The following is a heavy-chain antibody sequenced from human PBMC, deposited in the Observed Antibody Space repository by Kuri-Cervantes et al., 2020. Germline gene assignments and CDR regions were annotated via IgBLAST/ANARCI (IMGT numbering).Heavy chain of an antibody. J-gene: IGHJ2*01. CDR2: ISYDGSNK. CDR3: ARADHDRTGHYFPPNWHFDL. V-gene: IGHV3-30-3*01. D-gene: IGHD3-22*01. Sequence: LSLTCAASGFTFSSYAMHWVRQAPGKGLEWVAVISYDGSNKYYADSVKGRFTISRDNSKNTLYLQMKSLRAEDTAVYYCARADHDRTGHYFPPNWHFDLWGRGTLVTVSS. CDR1: GFTFSSYA.